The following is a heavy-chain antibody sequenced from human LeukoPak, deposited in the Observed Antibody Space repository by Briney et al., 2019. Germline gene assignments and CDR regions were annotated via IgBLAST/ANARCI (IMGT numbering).Heavy chain of an antibody. J-gene: IGHJ4*02. CDR2: IYSSGST. CDR3: ARDGLGYGSPFDY. CDR1: GGSISSYY. D-gene: IGHD3-10*01. V-gene: IGHV4-59*01. Sequence: PSETLSLTCTVPGGSISSYYWGWIRQPPGKALEWIGYIYSSGSTASNPSRKSRVTMSVDTSKNRFFGKLSAFAPAAPAVISLARDGLGYGSPFDYWGQGTLVTVSS.